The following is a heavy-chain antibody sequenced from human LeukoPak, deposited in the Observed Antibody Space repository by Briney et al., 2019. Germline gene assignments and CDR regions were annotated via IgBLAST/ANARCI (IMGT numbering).Heavy chain of an antibody. Sequence: GGSLRLSCAASGFTFSSYVMNWVRQAPGKGLEWVSVIGGSGDNTDYADSVKGRFTISRDNSRNTLYLQMTSLRAEDTAIYYCARGGVVSTSYWGQGTLVTVSS. CDR3: ARGGVVSTSY. CDR1: GFTFSSYV. J-gene: IGHJ4*02. V-gene: IGHV3-23*01. CDR2: IGGSGDNT. D-gene: IGHD5/OR15-5a*01.